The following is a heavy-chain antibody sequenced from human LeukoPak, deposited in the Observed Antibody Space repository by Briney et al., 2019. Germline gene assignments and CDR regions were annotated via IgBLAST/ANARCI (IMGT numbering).Heavy chain of an antibody. CDR1: GFAFSSYS. D-gene: IGHD3-10*01. CDR3: AKDLVENLSGLLWFGELLSLDY. CDR2: ISSSSSYI. Sequence: PGGSLRLSCAASGFAFSSYSMNWVRQAPGKGLEWVSSISSSSSYIYYADSVKGRFTVSRDNAKNSLYLQMNSLRAEDTAVYYCAKDLVENLSGLLWFGELLSLDYWGQGTLVTVSS. J-gene: IGHJ4*02. V-gene: IGHV3-21*04.